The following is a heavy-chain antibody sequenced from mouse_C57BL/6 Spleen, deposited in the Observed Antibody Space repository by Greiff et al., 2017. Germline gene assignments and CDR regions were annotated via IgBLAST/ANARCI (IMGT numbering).Heavy chain of an antibody. J-gene: IGHJ1*03. Sequence: QVQLQQSGPELVKPGASVKISCKASGYAFSSSWMNWVKQRPGKGLEWIGRIYPGDGDTNYNGKFKGKATLTADKSSSTAYMQLSSLTSEDSAVYFCAREPYYYGSSYDWYFDVWGTGTTVTVSS. CDR2: IYPGDGDT. CDR1: GYAFSSSW. D-gene: IGHD1-1*01. V-gene: IGHV1-82*01. CDR3: AREPYYYGSSYDWYFDV.